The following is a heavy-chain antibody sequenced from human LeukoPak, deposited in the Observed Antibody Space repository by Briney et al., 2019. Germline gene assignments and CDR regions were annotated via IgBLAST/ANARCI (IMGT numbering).Heavy chain of an antibody. CDR3: AREEGGAGITIFGVVITHFDY. V-gene: IGHV3-21*01. CDR1: GLTFSSYS. J-gene: IGHJ4*02. D-gene: IGHD3-3*01. CDR2: ISRSSSFT. Sequence: GGSLRLSCAGSGLTFSSYSMNWVRQAPGKGLEWVASISRSSSFTCYADLVKGRVTISSDNAMNTLYLQMNSLKAADTAMYYCAREEGGAGITIFGVVITHFDYWGQGTLVTVSS.